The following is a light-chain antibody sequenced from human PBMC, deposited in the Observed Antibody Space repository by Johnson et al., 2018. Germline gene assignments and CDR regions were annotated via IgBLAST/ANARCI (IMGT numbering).Light chain of an antibody. J-gene: IGLJ1*01. V-gene: IGLV1-51*02. CDR3: GTWDSRLSAGNV. CDR2: ENN. CDR1: SSNIGNNY. Sequence: QSVLTQPPSVSAAPGQKVTISCSGSSSNIGNNYVSWYQQLPGTAPKLLIYENNKRPSGIPDRFSGSKSGTSATLGITGPQTGDEADYYCGTWDSRLSAGNVFGPGTKVTVL.